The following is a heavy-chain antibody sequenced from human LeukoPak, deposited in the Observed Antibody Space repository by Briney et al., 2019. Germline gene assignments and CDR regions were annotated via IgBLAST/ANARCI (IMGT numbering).Heavy chain of an antibody. J-gene: IGHJ4*02. CDR3: ARDQHAAAGRGTLYYFDY. V-gene: IGHV3-30*04. CDR2: ISYDGTNK. CDR1: GFTFTSYA. Sequence: GRSLRLSCVATGFTFTSYAMHWVRQAPGKGLEWVAVISYDGTNKYYGDPVKGRFTISRDNSKNTLYPQMNSLRAEDTAVYYCARDQHAAAGRGTLYYFDYWGQGTLVTVSS. D-gene: IGHD6-13*01.